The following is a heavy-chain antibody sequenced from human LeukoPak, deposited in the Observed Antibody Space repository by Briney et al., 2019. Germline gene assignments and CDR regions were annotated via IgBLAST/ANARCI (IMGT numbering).Heavy chain of an antibody. CDR3: ATGGEQWLVLWYFDY. D-gene: IGHD6-19*01. Sequence: GGSLRLSCAASGFTFSSYGMHWVRQAPGKGLEWVAVISYDGSNKYYADSVKGRFTISRDNSKNTLYLQMNSLRAEDTAVYYCATGGEQWLVLWYFDYWGQGTLVTVSS. CDR1: GFTFSSYG. V-gene: IGHV3-30*03. CDR2: ISYDGSNK. J-gene: IGHJ4*02.